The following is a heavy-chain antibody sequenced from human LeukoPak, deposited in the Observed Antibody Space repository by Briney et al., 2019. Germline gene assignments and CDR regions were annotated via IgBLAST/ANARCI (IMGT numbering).Heavy chain of an antibody. V-gene: IGHV1-69*01. CDR2: IIPIFGTA. D-gene: IGHD6-13*01. CDR3: ARGSWSSSWYLGPNWFDP. Sequence: ASVKVSCKASGGTFSGYAISWVRQAPGQGLEWMGGIIPIFGTANYAQKFQGRVTITADESTSTAYMELSSLRSEDTAVYYCARGSWSSSWYLGPNWFDPWGQGTLVTVSS. CDR1: GGTFSGYA. J-gene: IGHJ5*02.